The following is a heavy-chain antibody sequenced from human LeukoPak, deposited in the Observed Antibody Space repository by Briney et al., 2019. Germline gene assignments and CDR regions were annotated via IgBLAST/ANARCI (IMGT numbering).Heavy chain of an antibody. CDR3: ARWATGKPFDY. V-gene: IGHV4-59*01. CDR2: IYYSGTT. D-gene: IGHD5-12*01. Sequence: TASETLSLTCTVSGGSISSYYWSWIRQTPGKGLEWIGYIYYSGTTNYNPSLRSRVAISPDTSKNQFSLKLSSVTAADTAVYYCARWATGKPFDYWGQGTLVTVSS. CDR1: GGSISSYY. J-gene: IGHJ4*02.